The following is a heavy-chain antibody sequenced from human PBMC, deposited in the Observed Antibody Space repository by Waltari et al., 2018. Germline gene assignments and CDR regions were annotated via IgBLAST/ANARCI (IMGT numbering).Heavy chain of an antibody. V-gene: IGHV4-61*02. J-gene: IGHJ4*02. CDR2: ISTSGST. CDR1: GGSLSSGSYY. D-gene: IGHD5-12*01. Sequence: QVQLHESGPGLVKPSQTLSLTCTVSGGSLSSGSYYWSWIRQPAGKGLEWIGRISTSGSTNYNPSLKSRVTISLDRSKNQFSLKLTSVTAADTAVYYCATAESVARSFDYWGQGTLVTVSS. CDR3: ATAESVARSFDY.